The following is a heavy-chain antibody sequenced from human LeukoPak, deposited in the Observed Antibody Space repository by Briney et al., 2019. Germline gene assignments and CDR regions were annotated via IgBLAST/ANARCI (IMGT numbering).Heavy chain of an antibody. D-gene: IGHD3-10*01. J-gene: IGHJ4*02. CDR3: VKDRVDGSGSQFDY. CDR2: ISGSGAIT. CDR1: GFSFNNYA. V-gene: IGHV3-23*01. Sequence: GGYLRLSCVDSGFSFNNYAMTWSRQAPGKGLEWVSVISGSGAITYYADSVKGRFTFSRDNSKNTLYLQMNRLRAEDTAMYYCVKDRVDGSGSQFDYWGQGTLVTVPS.